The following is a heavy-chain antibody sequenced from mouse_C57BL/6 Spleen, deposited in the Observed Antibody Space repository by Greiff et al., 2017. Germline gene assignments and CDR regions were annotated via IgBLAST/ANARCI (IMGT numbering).Heavy chain of an antibody. Sequence: VQLQQPGAELVKPGASVKVSCKASGYTFTSYWMHWVEQKPGQGLEWIGRIHPSDSDTNYNQKFKGKATLTVDKASSTAYMQLSSLTSEDSAVYYCAITNWDDWYFDVWGTGTTVTVSS. J-gene: IGHJ1*03. CDR2: IHPSDSDT. V-gene: IGHV1-74*01. CDR3: AITNWDDWYFDV. CDR1: GYTFTSYW. D-gene: IGHD4-1*02.